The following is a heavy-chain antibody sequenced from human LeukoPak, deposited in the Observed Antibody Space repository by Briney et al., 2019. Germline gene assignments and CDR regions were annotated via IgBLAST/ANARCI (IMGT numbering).Heavy chain of an antibody. J-gene: IGHJ4*02. Sequence: GGSLRLSCAASGFTFDDYAMHWVRQAPGKGLEWVSGISWNSGSIGYADSVKGRFTISRDNAKNSLYLQMNSLRAGDTALYYCAKGSHGKVVVAATPTHFDYWGQGTLVTVSS. V-gene: IGHV3-9*01. D-gene: IGHD2-15*01. CDR1: GFTFDDYA. CDR3: AKGSHGKVVVAATPTHFDY. CDR2: ISWNSGSI.